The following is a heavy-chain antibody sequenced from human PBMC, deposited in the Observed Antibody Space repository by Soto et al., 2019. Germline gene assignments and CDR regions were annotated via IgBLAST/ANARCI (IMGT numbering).Heavy chain of an antibody. D-gene: IGHD1-1*01. Sequence: GGSLRLSCSASGFTFTSYAMSWVRQAPGKGLQWVSGISGSGGDTKSADSVKGRFTISRDNFKNILYLQMNNLRAEDSAVYYCARGGLEPFDYWGQGALVTVSS. CDR3: ARGGLEPFDY. CDR2: ISGSGGDT. J-gene: IGHJ4*02. V-gene: IGHV3-23*01. CDR1: GFTFTSYA.